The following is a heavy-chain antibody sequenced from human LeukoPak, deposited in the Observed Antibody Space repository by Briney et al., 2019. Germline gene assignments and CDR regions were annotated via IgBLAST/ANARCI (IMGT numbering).Heavy chain of an antibody. CDR2: IRYDGSNK. Sequence: GGSLRLSCAASGFTFSTYTMHWVRQAPGKGLEWVAFIRYDGSNKYYADSVKGRFTISRDNSKNTLYLQMNSLRAEDTAVYYCAKDSPILDYYGSGRSLDYWGQGTLVTVSS. CDR3: AKDSPILDYYGSGRSLDY. V-gene: IGHV3-30*02. J-gene: IGHJ4*02. D-gene: IGHD3-10*01. CDR1: GFTFSTYT.